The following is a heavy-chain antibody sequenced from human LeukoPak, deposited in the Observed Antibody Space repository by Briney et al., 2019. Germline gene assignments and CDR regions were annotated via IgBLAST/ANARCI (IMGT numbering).Heavy chain of an antibody. CDR3: AIPMGGSYWTGSGAFDI. D-gene: IGHD1-26*01. V-gene: IGHV1-18*01. Sequence: ASVKVSCKASGYSFTNYEINWVRQATGQGLEWMGWISAYNGNTNYAQKLQGRVTMTTDTSTSTAYMELSSLRSEDTAVYYCAIPMGGSYWTGSGAFDIWGQGTMVTVSS. CDR1: GYSFTNYE. CDR2: ISAYNGNT. J-gene: IGHJ3*02.